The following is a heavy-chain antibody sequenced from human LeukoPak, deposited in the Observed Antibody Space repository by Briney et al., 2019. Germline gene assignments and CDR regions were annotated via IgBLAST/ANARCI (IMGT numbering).Heavy chain of an antibody. V-gene: IGHV1-18*01. J-gene: IGHJ5*02. CDR1: GYTFTSYG. Sequence: GASVKVSCKASGYTFTSYGISWVRQAPGQGLEWMGWISAYNGNTNYAQKLQGRVTMTTDTSTSTAYMKLRSLRSDDTAVYYCARPMIRDVVVPAATWFDPWGQGTLVTVSS. CDR2: ISAYNGNT. CDR3: ARPMIRDVVVPAATWFDP. D-gene: IGHD2-2*01.